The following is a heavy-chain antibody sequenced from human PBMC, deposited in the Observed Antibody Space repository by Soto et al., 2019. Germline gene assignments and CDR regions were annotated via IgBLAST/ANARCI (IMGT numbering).Heavy chain of an antibody. CDR2: IYYSGST. Sequence: SETLSLTCTVSGGSISSGGYYWSWIRQHPGKGLEWIGYIYYSGSTYYNPSLKSRVTISVDTSKNQFSLKLSSVTAADTAVYYCARTITGTTFDPWGQGXLVTVYS. CDR1: GGSISSGGYY. V-gene: IGHV4-31*03. J-gene: IGHJ5*02. D-gene: IGHD1-7*01. CDR3: ARTITGTTFDP.